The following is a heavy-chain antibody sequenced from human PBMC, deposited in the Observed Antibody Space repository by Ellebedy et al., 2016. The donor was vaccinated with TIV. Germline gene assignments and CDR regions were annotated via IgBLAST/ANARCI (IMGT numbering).Heavy chain of an antibody. D-gene: IGHD6-19*01. J-gene: IGHJ4*02. CDR2: IRYDGSNR. V-gene: IGHV3-30*02. Sequence: GESLKISCAASGFTFSSFGMHWVRQAPGKGLEWVAFIRYDGSNRDYADSVKGRFTISRDNSKKTLYLQMNSLRTEDTAVYYYAVIAVATDYWGQGTLVTVSS. CDR1: GFTFSSFG. CDR3: AVIAVATDY.